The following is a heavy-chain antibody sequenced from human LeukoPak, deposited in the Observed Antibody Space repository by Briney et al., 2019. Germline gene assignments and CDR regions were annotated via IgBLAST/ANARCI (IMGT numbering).Heavy chain of an antibody. CDR3: ARDLGACPDY. D-gene: IGHD3-16*01. J-gene: IGHJ4*02. V-gene: IGHV3-74*01. CDR1: GFTFSSYW. Sequence: GGSLPLSCAACGFTFSSYWIHWVRQAPGKGLVWVSRINTDGSTTTYADSVKGRFTISRDNAKNTLYLQMDSLRAEDRAVYYCARDLGACPDYWGQGTVITVTS. CDR2: INTDGSTT.